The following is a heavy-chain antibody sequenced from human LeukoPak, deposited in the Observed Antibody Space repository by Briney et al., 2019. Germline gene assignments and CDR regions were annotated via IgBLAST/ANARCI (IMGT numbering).Heavy chain of an antibody. CDR3: ARVPSNPNYDFWSGYYFDY. Sequence: ASVMVSCKASGYTFTSYGISWVRQAPGQGLEWMGWISAYNGNTNYAQKLQGRVTMTTDTSTSTAYMELRSLRSDDTAVYYCARVPSNPNYDFWSGYYFDYWGQGTLVTVSS. D-gene: IGHD3-3*01. V-gene: IGHV1-18*01. CDR2: ISAYNGNT. CDR1: GYTFTSYG. J-gene: IGHJ4*02.